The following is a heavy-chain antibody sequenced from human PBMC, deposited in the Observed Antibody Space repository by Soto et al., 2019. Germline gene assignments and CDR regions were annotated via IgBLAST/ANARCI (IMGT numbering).Heavy chain of an antibody. CDR1: GGSFSGYY. Sequence: QVQLQQWGAGLLKPSETLSLTCAVYGGSFSGYYWSWIRQPPGKGLEWIGEINHSGSTNYNPSLKSRVTISVDTSKNQFSLKLSSVTAADTAVYYCARSGQQLTNYNWFDPWGQGTLVTVSS. CDR3: ARSGQQLTNYNWFDP. CDR2: INHSGST. J-gene: IGHJ5*02. V-gene: IGHV4-34*01. D-gene: IGHD6-13*01.